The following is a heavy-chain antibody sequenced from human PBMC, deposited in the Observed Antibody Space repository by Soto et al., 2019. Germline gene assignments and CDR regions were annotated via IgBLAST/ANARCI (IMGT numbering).Heavy chain of an antibody. Sequence: SQTLTLTCAISGNNISNNSAAWNWSRQSPSRGLEWLGRTYYKSKWNNDYALSVKSRITINPDTSKNQFSLHLYSVTPEDTAVYYCTGITWFRGMDVWGHGTPVTVSS. CDR3: TGITWFRGMDV. D-gene: IGHD3-10*01. CDR2: TYYKSKWNN. J-gene: IGHJ6*02. CDR1: GNNISNNSAA. V-gene: IGHV6-1*01.